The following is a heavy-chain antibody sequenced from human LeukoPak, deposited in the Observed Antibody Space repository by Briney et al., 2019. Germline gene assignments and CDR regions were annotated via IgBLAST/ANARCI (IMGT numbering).Heavy chain of an antibody. CDR1: GDSISSGGWY. D-gene: IGHD3-16*02. CDR2: IYHSGST. CDR3: ARERVDYVWGNYRYWDY. J-gene: IGHJ4*02. V-gene: IGHV4-30-2*01. Sequence: SQTLSLTCTVSGDSISSGGWYWSWLRQPPGQGLEWIGYIYHSGSTSYNPSLKSRLTISVDRSRNQFSLNLASVTAADTAIYYCARERVDYVWGNYRYWDYWGQGILVTVSS.